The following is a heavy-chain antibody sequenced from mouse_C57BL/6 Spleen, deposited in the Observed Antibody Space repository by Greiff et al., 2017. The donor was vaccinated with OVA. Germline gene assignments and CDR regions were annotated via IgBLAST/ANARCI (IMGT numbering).Heavy chain of an antibody. J-gene: IGHJ4*01. D-gene: IGHD1-1*01. CDR3: ARSDYYGSSPYAMDY. V-gene: IGHV1-55*01. Sequence: VKLQESGAELVKPGASVKMSCKASGYTFTSYWITWVKQRPGQGLEWIGDIYPGSGSTNYNEKFKSKATLTVDTSSSTAYMQLSSLTSEDSAVYYCARSDYYGSSPYAMDYWGQGTSVTVSS. CDR2: IYPGSGST. CDR1: GYTFTSYW.